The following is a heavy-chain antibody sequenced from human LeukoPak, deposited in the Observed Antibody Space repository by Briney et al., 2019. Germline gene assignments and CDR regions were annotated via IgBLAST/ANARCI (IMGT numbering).Heavy chain of an antibody. CDR3: ARGEYSSGWRYYFDY. J-gene: IGHJ4*02. Sequence: GGSLRLSCAAPGFTFSSYSMNWVRQAPGKGLEWVSSISSSSSYIYYADSVKGRFTISRDNAKNSLYLQMNSLRAEDTAVYYCARGEYSSGWRYYFDYWGQGTLVTVSS. V-gene: IGHV3-21*01. CDR1: GFTFSSYS. D-gene: IGHD6-19*01. CDR2: ISSSSSYI.